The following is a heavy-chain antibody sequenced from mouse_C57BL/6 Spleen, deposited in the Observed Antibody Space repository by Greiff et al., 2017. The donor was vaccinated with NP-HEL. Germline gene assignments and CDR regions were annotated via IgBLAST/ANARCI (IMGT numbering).Heavy chain of an antibody. CDR2: ISYDGSN. J-gene: IGHJ2*01. CDR3: SLSSYNFDD. V-gene: IGHV3-6*01. D-gene: IGHD1-1*01. Sequence: EVQLQQSGPGLVKPSPSLSLTCSVTGYSLTDGYYLNLIRRFPGTHLEWMGYISYDGSNNYNPSLKNRISITRDTSKNQFFLKLNSVTTEDTATYYCSLSSYNFDDWGKGTTLTVSS. CDR1: GYSLTDGYY.